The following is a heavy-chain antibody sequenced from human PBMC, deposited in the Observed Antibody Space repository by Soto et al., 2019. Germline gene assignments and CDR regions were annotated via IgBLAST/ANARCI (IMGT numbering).Heavy chain of an antibody. V-gene: IGHV1-18*01. CDR3: ARFSGGSYNTYYFYYGMDV. CDR2: ISAYNGNT. J-gene: IGHJ6*02. D-gene: IGHD2-15*01. CDR1: GYTFTSYG. Sequence: ASVKVSCKASGYTFTSYGISWVRPAPGQGLDWMGWISAYNGNTKYAQDLQGRVTMTTDTSTSTAYMELRSLRSDDTAVYYCARFSGGSYNTYYFYYGMDVWGQGTTVTVSS.